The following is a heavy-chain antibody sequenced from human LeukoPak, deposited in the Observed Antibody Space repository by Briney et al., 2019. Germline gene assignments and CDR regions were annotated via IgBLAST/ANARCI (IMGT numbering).Heavy chain of an antibody. CDR1: GFTFSSYW. CDR3: ARDRDGYNSFDY. Sequence: PGGSLRLSCAASGFTFSSYWMHWVRQAPGKGLMWVSRINSDGSSTSYADSVKGRFTISRDNAKNTLYLQMNSLRAEDTAVYYCARDRDGYNSFDYWGQGTLVTLSS. V-gene: IGHV3-74*01. D-gene: IGHD5-24*01. CDR2: INSDGSST. J-gene: IGHJ4*02.